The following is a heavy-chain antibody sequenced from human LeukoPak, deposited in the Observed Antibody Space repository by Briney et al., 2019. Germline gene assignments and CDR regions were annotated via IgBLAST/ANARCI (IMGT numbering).Heavy chain of an antibody. CDR3: ARRVAGSYHDAFDI. CDR1: GYSFTSYW. D-gene: IGHD1-26*01. J-gene: IGHJ3*02. CDR2: IYPGDSDT. V-gene: IGHV5-51*01. Sequence: GESLKISCTGSGYSFTSYWIGWVRQMPGKGLEWMGIIYPGDSDTRYSPSLQGQVTISADKSIGTAYLQWSSLRASDTAMYYCARRVAGSYHDAFDIWGQGTMVTVSS.